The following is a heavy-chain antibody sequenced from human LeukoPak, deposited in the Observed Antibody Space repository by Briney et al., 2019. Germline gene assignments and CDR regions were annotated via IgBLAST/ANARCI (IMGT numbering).Heavy chain of an antibody. CDR2: ISAYNGNT. Sequence: ASVKVSCRASGYTFTSYGISWVRQAPGQGLEWMGWISAYNGNTNYAQKLQGRVTMTTDTSTSTAYMELRSLRSDDTAVYYCASWRDLSSPPDCWGQGTLVTVSS. V-gene: IGHV1-18*01. D-gene: IGHD3-3*01. CDR3: ASWRDLSSPPDC. CDR1: GYTFTSYG. J-gene: IGHJ4*02.